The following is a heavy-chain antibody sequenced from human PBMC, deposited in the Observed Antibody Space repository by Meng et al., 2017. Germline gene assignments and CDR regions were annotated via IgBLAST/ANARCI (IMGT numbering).Heavy chain of an antibody. V-gene: IGHV1-3*01. D-gene: IGHD3-10*01. CDR1: GYTFTSYA. CDR2: INAGNGNT. J-gene: IGHJ4*02. Sequence: QVALVQSGAGVKKPGASVKVSCKASGYTFTSYAMHWVRQAPGQRLEWMGWINAGNGNTKYSQKFQGRDTITRDTSASTAYMELSSLRSEDTAVYYCARSHVLLWFGEDLDYWGQGTLVTVSS. CDR3: ARSHVLLWFGEDLDY.